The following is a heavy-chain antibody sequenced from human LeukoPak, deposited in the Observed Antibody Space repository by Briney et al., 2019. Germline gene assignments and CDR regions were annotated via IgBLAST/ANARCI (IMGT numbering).Heavy chain of an antibody. CDR2: ISYSGTT. V-gene: IGHV4-39*07. Sequence: SETLSLTCSVSGDFISRSSYYRGWIRQPPGKGLEWIGTISYSGTTYYNPSLRSRVSISVDTSNNQFSLKLSSVTAADTAVYYCARGKGGNGNYWGQGTLVTVSS. D-gene: IGHD4-23*01. CDR1: GDFISRSSYY. J-gene: IGHJ4*02. CDR3: ARGKGGNGNY.